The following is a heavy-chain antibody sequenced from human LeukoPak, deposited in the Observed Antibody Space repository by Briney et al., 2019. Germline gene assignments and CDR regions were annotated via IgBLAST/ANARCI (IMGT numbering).Heavy chain of an antibody. J-gene: IGHJ4*02. Sequence: ASVKVSCKASGYTFTSYDINWVRQATGQGLEWMGWINPNSGGTNYAQKFQGRVTMTRDTSISTAYMELSRLRSDDTAVYYCARGFGRILTGDYWGQGTLVTVSS. V-gene: IGHV1-2*02. CDR3: ARGFGRILTGDY. D-gene: IGHD3-9*01. CDR2: INPNSGGT. CDR1: GYTFTSYD.